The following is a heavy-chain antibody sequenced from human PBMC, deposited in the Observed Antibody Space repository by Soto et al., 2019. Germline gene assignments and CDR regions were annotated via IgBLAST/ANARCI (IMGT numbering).Heavy chain of an antibody. CDR1: GFSVSHNY. D-gene: IGHD2-8*02. J-gene: IGHJ3*01. CDR3: ARDTENTGGGLDV. Sequence: EVQVVETGGGLIQPGGSLRLSCAVSGFSVSHNYMTWVRQAPGKGLDWVSVIYRDGRPYYANSVKGRFTLSRDTSKNMVYLQMNSLRVEDTSVYYSARDTENTGGGLDVWGQGAMVTVSS. CDR2: IYRDGRP. V-gene: IGHV3-53*02.